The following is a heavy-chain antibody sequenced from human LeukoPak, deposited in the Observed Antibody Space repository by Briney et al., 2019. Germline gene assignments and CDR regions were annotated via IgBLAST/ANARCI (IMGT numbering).Heavy chain of an antibody. V-gene: IGHV4-39*01. J-gene: IGHJ6*03. CDR1: GGSISSSSYY. CDR2: IYYSGST. Sequence: SETLSLTCTVSGGSISSSSYYWGWIRQPPGKGLEWIGSIYYSGSTYYNPSLKSRVTISVDTSKNQFSLKLSSVTAADTAVYYCARQGIYYDYVDVWGKGTTVTISS. CDR3: ARQGIYYDYVDV.